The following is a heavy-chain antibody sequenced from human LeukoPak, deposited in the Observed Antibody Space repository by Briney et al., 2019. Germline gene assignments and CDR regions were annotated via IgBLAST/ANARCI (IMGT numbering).Heavy chain of an antibody. D-gene: IGHD4-23*01. Sequence: GGSLRLSCAASGFTFGDYAMHWVRQAPGKGLEWVSGISWNSGSIGYADSVKGRFTISRDNAKNSLYLQMNSLRAEDTALYYCAKVQSYGGNSGHIDYWGQGTLVTVSS. CDR3: AKVQSYGGNSGHIDY. V-gene: IGHV3-9*01. CDR1: GFTFGDYA. CDR2: ISWNSGSI. J-gene: IGHJ4*02.